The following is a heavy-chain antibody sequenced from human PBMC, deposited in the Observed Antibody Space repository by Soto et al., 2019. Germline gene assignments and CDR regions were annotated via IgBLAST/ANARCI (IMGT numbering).Heavy chain of an antibody. J-gene: IGHJ6*04. CDR1: RGTFRSYA. V-gene: IGHV1-69*06. D-gene: IGHD6-6*01. Sequence: QVQLVQSGAEVKKPGSSVKVSCKASRGTFRSYAISWVRQAPGQGLEWMGGTIPISGTANYAQKFQGRVTITADKSTSTTYMELSSLRSEDTAVYYSALGGMAAREVYYYYGMAVWVNGTTVTVSS. CDR2: TIPISGTA. CDR3: ALGGMAAREVYYYYGMAV.